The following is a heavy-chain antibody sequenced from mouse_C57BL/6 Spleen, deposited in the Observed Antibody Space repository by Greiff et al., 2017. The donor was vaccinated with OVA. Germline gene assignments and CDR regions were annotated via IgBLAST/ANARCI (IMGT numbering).Heavy chain of an antibody. CDR2: IYPGDGDT. V-gene: IGHV1-82*01. CDR1: GYAFSSSW. J-gene: IGHJ1*03. CDR3: ARWGTTVVASPHRYFDV. D-gene: IGHD1-1*01. Sequence: VQLQQSGPELVKPGASVKISCKASGYAFSSSWMNWVKQRPGKGLEWIGRIYPGDGDTNYNGKFKGKATLTADKSSSTAYMQLSSLTSEDSAVYFCARWGTTVVASPHRYFDVWGTGTTVTVSS.